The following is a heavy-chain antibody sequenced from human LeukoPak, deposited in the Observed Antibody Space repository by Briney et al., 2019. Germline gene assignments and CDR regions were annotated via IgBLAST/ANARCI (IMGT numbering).Heavy chain of an antibody. CDR2: FYSGGRT. V-gene: IGHV3-66*01. J-gene: IGHJ4*02. CDR3: ARVPTGYSSAWYSFDY. D-gene: IGHD6-19*01. Sequence: GGSLRLPCAASGFTVSSNYMSWVRQAPGKGLEWVSVFYSGGRTYYADSVKGRFTISRDNSENTLYLQMNSLRVEDTAVYYCARVPTGYSSAWYSFDYWGQGTLVTVS. CDR1: GFTVSSNY.